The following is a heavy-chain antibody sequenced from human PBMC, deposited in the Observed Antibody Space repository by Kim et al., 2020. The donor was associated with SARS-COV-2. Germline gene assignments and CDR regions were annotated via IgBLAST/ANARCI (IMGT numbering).Heavy chain of an antibody. Sequence: SETLSLTCAVHGESFIDYYWSWIRQAPGKGLEWIGEINHTESTNYNPSLKNRVTILVDTSKKQFSLRLTSVTAADTALYYCARGYYAPGFHWFDPWGQGT. CDR1: GESFIDYY. CDR3: ARGYYAPGFHWFDP. J-gene: IGHJ5*02. D-gene: IGHD2-2*01. V-gene: IGHV4-34*01. CDR2: INHTEST.